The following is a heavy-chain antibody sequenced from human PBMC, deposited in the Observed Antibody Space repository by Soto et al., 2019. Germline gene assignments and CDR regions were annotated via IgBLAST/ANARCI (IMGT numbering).Heavy chain of an antibody. CDR2: ISAYNGNT. Sequence: ASVKVSCKASGYTFTSYGISWVRQAPGQGLEWMGWISAYNGNTNYAQKLQGRVTMTTDTSTSTAYMELRSLRSDDTAVYYCARDPAIVGATGIDYWGQGTLVTVSS. J-gene: IGHJ4*02. V-gene: IGHV1-18*01. D-gene: IGHD1-26*01. CDR1: GYTFTSYG. CDR3: ARDPAIVGATGIDY.